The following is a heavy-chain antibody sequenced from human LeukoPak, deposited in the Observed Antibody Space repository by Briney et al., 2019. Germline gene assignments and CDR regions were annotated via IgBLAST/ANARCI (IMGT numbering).Heavy chain of an antibody. CDR3: ARDTNEEYSSSSDGLAV. J-gene: IGHJ6*02. CDR2: ITPFFGVA. V-gene: IGHV1-69*04. Sequence: GASVKVSCKASGGNFGNYVIHWVRQAPGQGLEWMGRITPFFGVANYAQTFQDRVTITADKITNTAYMQISSLKSEDTAVYFCARDTNEEYSSSSDGLAVWGQGTTVTVSS. CDR1: GGNFGNYV. D-gene: IGHD6-6*01.